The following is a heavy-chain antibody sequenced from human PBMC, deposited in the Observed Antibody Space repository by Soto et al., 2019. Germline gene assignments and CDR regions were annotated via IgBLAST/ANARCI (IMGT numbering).Heavy chain of an antibody. D-gene: IGHD4-17*01. Sequence: QVHLVQSGAEVKKPGASVKVSCKASGYTFTSYGISWVRQAPGQGLEWMGWISAYNGNTNYAQKLQGRVTMTTDTPTSTDYKELRSLRSDDPAVYYCARRTVATNYFDYWGQGTLVTVSS. J-gene: IGHJ4*02. CDR2: ISAYNGNT. CDR1: GYTFTSYG. V-gene: IGHV1-18*01. CDR3: ARRTVATNYFDY.